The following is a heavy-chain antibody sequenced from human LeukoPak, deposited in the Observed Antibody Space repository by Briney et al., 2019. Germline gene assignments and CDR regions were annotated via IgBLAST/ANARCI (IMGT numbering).Heavy chain of an antibody. CDR3: ARDGIVATFDY. V-gene: IGHV4-39*07. CDR1: GGSISSSSYY. J-gene: IGHJ4*02. CDR2: IYYSGST. Sequence: PSETLSLTCTVSGGSISSSSYYWGWIRQPPGKGLEWIGSIYYSGSTYYNPSLKSRVTISVDTSKNQFSLKLSSVTAADTAVYYCARDGIVATFDYWAREPWSPSPQ. D-gene: IGHD5-12*01.